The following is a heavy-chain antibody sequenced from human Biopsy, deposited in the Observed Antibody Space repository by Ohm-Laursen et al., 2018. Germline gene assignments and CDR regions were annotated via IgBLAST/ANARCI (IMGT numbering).Heavy chain of an antibody. V-gene: IGHV3-11*01. Sequence: GSLRLSCAASGFIFSDHYMHWIRQAPGKGLQWLSYISSHGNTIDYTDSVRGRFTISRDNAENSLYLQMNSLTVEDTAVYYFARDRRDIYDSAGYFYGYFDLWGRGTLVTVSS. D-gene: IGHD3-22*01. J-gene: IGHJ2*01. CDR1: GFIFSDHY. CDR3: ARDRRDIYDSAGYFYGYFDL. CDR2: ISSHGNTI.